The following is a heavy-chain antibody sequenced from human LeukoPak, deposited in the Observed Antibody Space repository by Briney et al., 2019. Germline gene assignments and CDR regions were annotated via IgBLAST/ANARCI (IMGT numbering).Heavy chain of an antibody. CDR3: ARDPPKRGYYYDRAPLSPDLHYYYGMDV. CDR1: GGSISSSSSY. J-gene: IGHJ6*02. Sequence: PSETLSLTCTVSGGSISSSSSYWGWIRQPPGKGLEWIGSIYYSGSTYYNPSLKSRVTISVDTSKNQFSLKLSSVTAADTAVYYCARDPPKRGYYYDRAPLSPDLHYYYGMDVWGQGTTVTVSS. D-gene: IGHD3-22*01. CDR2: IYYSGST. V-gene: IGHV4-39*07.